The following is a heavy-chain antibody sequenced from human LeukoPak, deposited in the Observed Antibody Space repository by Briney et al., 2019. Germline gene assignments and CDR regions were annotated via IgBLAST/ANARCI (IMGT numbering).Heavy chain of an antibody. CDR1: GYTFTSYD. J-gene: IGHJ5*02. Sequence: ASVKVSCKASGYTFTSYDINWVRQATGQGLEWTGWMNPNSGNTGYAQKFQGRVTITRNTSINTAYMELSSLRSEDTAVYYCARARIAGFDPWGQGTLVTVSS. D-gene: IGHD6-13*01. CDR2: MNPNSGNT. CDR3: ARARIAGFDP. V-gene: IGHV1-8*03.